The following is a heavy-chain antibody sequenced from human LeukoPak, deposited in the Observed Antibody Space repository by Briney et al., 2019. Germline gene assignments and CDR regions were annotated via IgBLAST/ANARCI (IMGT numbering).Heavy chain of an antibody. CDR1: GFTFSSYG. V-gene: IGHV3-30*03. D-gene: IGHD6-13*01. CDR3: ARDLRSSSSTNGMDV. Sequence: GGSLRLSCAASGFTFSSYGMHWVRQAPGKGLEWVAVISYDGSNKYYADSVKGRFTISRDNSKNTLYLQMNSLRAEDTAVYYCARDLRSSSSTNGMDVWGQGTTVTVSS. CDR2: ISYDGSNK. J-gene: IGHJ6*02.